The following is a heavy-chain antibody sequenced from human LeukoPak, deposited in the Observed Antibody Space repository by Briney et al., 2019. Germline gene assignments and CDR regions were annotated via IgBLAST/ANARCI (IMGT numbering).Heavy chain of an antibody. V-gene: IGHV3-7*03. CDR3: ARDEGVTGYYGMDV. D-gene: IGHD2-21*02. CDR2: IRQDGGEM. Sequence: GGSLRLSCAASRFTFSSYWMSWVRQAPGKGLEWVANIRQDGGEMYYVDSVKGRFTISRDNAKNSLYLQMNSLRAEDTAVYYCARDEGVTGYYGMDVWGKGTTVTVSP. J-gene: IGHJ6*04. CDR1: RFTFSSYW.